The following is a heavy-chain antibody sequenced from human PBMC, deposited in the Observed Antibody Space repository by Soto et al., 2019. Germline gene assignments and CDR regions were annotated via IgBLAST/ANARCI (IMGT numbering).Heavy chain of an antibody. D-gene: IGHD7-27*01. CDR2: IYDGGST. Sequence: TSETLSLTCTVSGGSISSGDYYRCLIRQSPGRGLEWIGHIYDGGSTYSNPSLRSRVSISVDTSKTQFSLDLSSVTAADTAVYYCARGPSGDKVDYWGQGALVTVSS. J-gene: IGHJ4*02. CDR1: GGSISSGDYY. CDR3: ARGPSGDKVDY. V-gene: IGHV4-30-4*01.